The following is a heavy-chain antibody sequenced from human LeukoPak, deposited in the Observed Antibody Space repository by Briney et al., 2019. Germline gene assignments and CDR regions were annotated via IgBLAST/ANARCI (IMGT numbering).Heavy chain of an antibody. V-gene: IGHV4-59*01. D-gene: IGHD1-7*01. Sequence: SETLSLTCTVSGGSISSYYWSWIRQPPGKGLEWIGYIYYSGSTNYNPSLKSRVTISVDTSKNQFSLKLSSVTAADTAVYYCARGPLITGTTDSAFDIWGQGTMVTVSS. CDR2: IYYSGST. J-gene: IGHJ3*02. CDR1: GGSISSYY. CDR3: ARGPLITGTTDSAFDI.